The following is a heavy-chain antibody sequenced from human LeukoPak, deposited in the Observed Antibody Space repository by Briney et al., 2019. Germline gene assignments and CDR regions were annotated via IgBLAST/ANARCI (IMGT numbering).Heavy chain of an antibody. CDR2: FDPEDGET. CDR1: GYTLTELS. J-gene: IGHJ5*02. D-gene: IGHD3-10*01. Sequence: ASVKVSCKVSGYTLTELSMHWVRQTPGKGLEWMGSFDPEDGETIYAQKFQGRVTMTEDTSTDTAYMELSSLRSEDTAVYYCATEGSMIRGIIEFDPWGQGTLVTVSS. CDR3: ATEGSMIRGIIEFDP. V-gene: IGHV1-24*01.